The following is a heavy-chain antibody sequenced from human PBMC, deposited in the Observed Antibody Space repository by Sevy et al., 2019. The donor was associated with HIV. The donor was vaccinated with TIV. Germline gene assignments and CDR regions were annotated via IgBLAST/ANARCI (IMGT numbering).Heavy chain of an antibody. CDR1: GDTFTNNY. V-gene: IGHV1-46*01. J-gene: IGHJ4*02. CDR3: VRADPDQHFDS. CDR2: VDPSSGNT. Sequence: ASVKVACKASGDTFTNNYIHWVRQAPGQGLEWMGMVDPSSGNTTYAQKFQGRVTMTRDTSTNILYMDLSSLRSDDTAVYYCVRADPDQHFDSWGQGTLVTVSS.